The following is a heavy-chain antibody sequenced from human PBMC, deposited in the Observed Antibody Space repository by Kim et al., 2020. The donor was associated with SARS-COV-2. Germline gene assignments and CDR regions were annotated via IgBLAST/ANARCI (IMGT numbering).Heavy chain of an antibody. D-gene: IGHD6-13*01. J-gene: IGHJ4*02. CDR1: GGSISSYY. CDR2: IYYSGST. V-gene: IGHV4-59*01. Sequence: SETLSLTCTVSGGSISSYYWSWIRQPPGKGLEWIGYIYYSGSTNYNPSLKSRVTISVDTSKNQFSLKLSSVTAADTAVYYCARGDIAAAGRRFDYWGQGTLVTVSS. CDR3: ARGDIAAAGRRFDY.